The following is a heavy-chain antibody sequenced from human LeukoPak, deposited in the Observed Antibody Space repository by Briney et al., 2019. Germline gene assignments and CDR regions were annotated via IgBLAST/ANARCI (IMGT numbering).Heavy chain of an antibody. CDR1: GFFFSAYG. J-gene: IGHJ4*02. D-gene: IGHD5-24*01. CDR2: MSYDGSNK. Sequence: GGSLRLSCAASGFFFSAYGMHWVRQAPGKGLEWVAVMSYDGSNKYYVDSVKGRFTISRDNSKNTLYLQMNSLRAEDTAVYYCAKVDGYNVGYWGQGTLVTVSS. V-gene: IGHV3-30*18. CDR3: AKVDGYNVGY.